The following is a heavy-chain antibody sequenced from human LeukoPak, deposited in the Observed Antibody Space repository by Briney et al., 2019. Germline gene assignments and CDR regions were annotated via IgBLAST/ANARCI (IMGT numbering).Heavy chain of an antibody. CDR3: AREDGYYFDY. CDR1: GFTFSSYA. J-gene: IGHJ4*02. D-gene: IGHD3-10*01. CDR2: ISYDGSIK. V-gene: IGHV3-30*04. Sequence: GRSLRLSCAASGFTFSSYAMHWVRQAPGKGLEWVAVISYDGSIKYYADSVKGRFTISRDSSKNTLYLQMSSVRAEDTAVYYCAREDGYYFDYWGPGNPGHRLL.